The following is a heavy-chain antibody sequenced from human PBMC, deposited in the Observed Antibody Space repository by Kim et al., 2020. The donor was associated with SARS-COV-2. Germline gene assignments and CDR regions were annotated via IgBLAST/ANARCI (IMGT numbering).Heavy chain of an antibody. CDR3: EILAVAGKRVLFDY. V-gene: IGHV1-18*01. CDR2: ISAYNGNT. CDR1: GYTFTSYG. D-gene: IGHD6-19*01. Sequence: ASVKVSCKASGYTFTSYGISWVRQAPGQGLEWMGWISAYNGNTNYAQKLQGRVTMTTDTSTSTAYMELRSLRSDDTAVYYCEILAVAGKRVLFDYWGQGTLVTVSS. J-gene: IGHJ4*02.